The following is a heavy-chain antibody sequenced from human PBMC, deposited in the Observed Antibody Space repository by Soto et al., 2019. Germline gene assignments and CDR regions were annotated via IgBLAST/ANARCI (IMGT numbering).Heavy chain of an antibody. J-gene: IGHJ4*02. Sequence: QLQLQESGPGLVQPSGTLSLTCTVSGGSITSGDNYYWGWVRQPPGKGLEYIGSVHHNGRTYSNPSLKSRVTVSADTSKNQFSLKLTSVTAADTAVYYCARHGSESQYPVDSWGQGTLVTVSS. D-gene: IGHD3-10*01. CDR2: VHHNGRT. CDR1: GGSITSGDNYY. V-gene: IGHV4-39*01. CDR3: ARHGSESQYPVDS.